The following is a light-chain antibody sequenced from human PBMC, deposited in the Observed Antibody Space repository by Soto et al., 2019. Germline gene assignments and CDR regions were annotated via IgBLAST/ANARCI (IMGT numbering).Light chain of an antibody. CDR1: QSVSSSY. J-gene: IGKJ2*01. Sequence: EIVLTQSPGTLSLSPGERATLSCRASQSVSSSYLAWYQQKPAQAPRLLIYGASSRATGIPDRFSGSGSGTDFTLTISRLEPEDFAVYYCQQYGSSPYTFGLGTKLEIK. CDR2: GAS. V-gene: IGKV3-20*01. CDR3: QQYGSSPYT.